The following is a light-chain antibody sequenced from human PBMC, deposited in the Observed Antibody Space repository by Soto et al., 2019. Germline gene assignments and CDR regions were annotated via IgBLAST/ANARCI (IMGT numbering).Light chain of an antibody. CDR1: SSGIGSYNR. J-gene: IGLJ1*01. V-gene: IGLV2-18*01. CDR3: SLYTTGSTFV. CDR2: EVS. Sequence: QSVLTQPPCVCGTPGQSVTISCTGTSSGIGSYNRVSWYQQPPGTAPKLMMYEVSNRPSGVPDRFSGSKSGNTASLTISGLQAEDEADYYCSLYTTGSTFVFGTGTKVTVL.